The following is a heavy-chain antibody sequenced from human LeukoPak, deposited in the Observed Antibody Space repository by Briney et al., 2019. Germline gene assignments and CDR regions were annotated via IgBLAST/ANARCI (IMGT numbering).Heavy chain of an antibody. V-gene: IGHV4-38-2*02. D-gene: IGHD2-15*01. CDR1: GGSISSYY. CDR3: ASPISHCSGGSCPDY. Sequence: SETLSLSCTVSGGSISSYYWGWIRQPPGKGLEWVGSIHHSGRTYYNPSLKSRHTISVDTSKTQLSVKLSSVTAADTAVYYCASPISHCSGGSCPDYWGQGTLVTVSS. J-gene: IGHJ4*02. CDR2: IHHSGRT.